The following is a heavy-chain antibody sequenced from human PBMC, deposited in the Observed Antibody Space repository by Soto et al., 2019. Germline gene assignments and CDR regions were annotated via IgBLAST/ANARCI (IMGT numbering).Heavy chain of an antibody. Sequence: QVQLVQSGAEVKKPGASLKVSCKASGYTFSNYDINWVRQAPGQGLEWMGWMNPKTGNTGYAQDLQGRVTMTRNSAISIAYMELGSLISDDTAVYYCARGQELLLNSDAFDIWGQGTMVTVSS. J-gene: IGHJ3*02. CDR1: GYTFSNYD. CDR2: MNPKTGNT. D-gene: IGHD1-26*01. CDR3: ARGQELLLNSDAFDI. V-gene: IGHV1-8*02.